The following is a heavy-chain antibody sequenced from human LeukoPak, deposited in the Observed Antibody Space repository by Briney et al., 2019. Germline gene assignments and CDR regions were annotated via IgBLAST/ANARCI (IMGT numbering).Heavy chain of an antibody. Sequence: GGSLRLSCAASGFTFSSYAMSWVRQAPGKGLEWVSAVSGNGAGTFYTDSVKGRFTISRDNSRHTLYLQMDSLRAEDTAVYYCAKVWADYDFWSAYYWYFDLWGRGTLVTVSS. J-gene: IGHJ2*01. CDR1: GFTFSSYA. V-gene: IGHV3-23*01. CDR2: VSGNGAGT. CDR3: AKVWADYDFWSAYYWYFDL. D-gene: IGHD3-3*01.